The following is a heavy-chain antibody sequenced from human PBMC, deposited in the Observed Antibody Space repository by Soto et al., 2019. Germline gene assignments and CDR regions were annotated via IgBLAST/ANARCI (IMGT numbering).Heavy chain of an antibody. CDR2: IYYSGST. J-gene: IGHJ4*02. D-gene: IGHD3-22*01. CDR1: DGSSISDNYY. V-gene: IGHV4-31*03. Sequence: SETQSLTCTVSDGSSISDNYYWSWIRKHPGKSMKWIGYIYYSGSTYYNPSLKSRVTIAVDTSKNQFSLKLSTVTAADTAVYYCARGTAYYYDSSGYYSLLLDYWGQGTLVTVSS. CDR3: ARGTAYYYDSSGYYSLLLDY.